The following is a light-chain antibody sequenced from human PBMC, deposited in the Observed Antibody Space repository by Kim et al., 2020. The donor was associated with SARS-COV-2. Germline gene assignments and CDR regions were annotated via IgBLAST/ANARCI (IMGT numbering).Light chain of an antibody. J-gene: IGKJ5*01. CDR1: QTVSTY. V-gene: IGKV3-11*01. CDR2: DVS. CDR3: QQGASWPT. Sequence: SLSPGDRATLSCRASQTVSTYGAWYQQNPGQATRLVIYDVSNRATGIPARFSGSGSGTDFTLTISSLEPEDFAVYYCQQGASWPTFGQGTRLEIK.